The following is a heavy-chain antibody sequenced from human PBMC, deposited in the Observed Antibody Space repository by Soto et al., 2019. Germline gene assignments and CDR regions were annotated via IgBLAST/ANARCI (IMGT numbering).Heavy chain of an antibody. CDR1: GFTFSSYW. D-gene: IGHD1-26*01. J-gene: IGHJ4*02. CDR3: AVQGATFDY. CDR2: INQDGSGK. Sequence: EVQLVESGGGLVQPGGSLRLSCAASGFTFSSYWMSWVRQAPGKGLECVANINQDGSGKYYVDSVKGRFTISRDNAKNSLSLQMNSLRAEDTAMYYCAVQGATFDYWGQGTLVTVSS. V-gene: IGHV3-7*01.